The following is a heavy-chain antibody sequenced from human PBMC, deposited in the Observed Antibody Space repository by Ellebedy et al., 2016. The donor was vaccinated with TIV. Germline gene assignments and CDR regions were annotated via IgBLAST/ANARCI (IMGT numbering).Heavy chain of an antibody. D-gene: IGHD1-1*01. CDR2: IGYNGAEK. CDR1: RFSFSDYG. J-gene: IGHJ4*02. Sequence: GGSLRLXCAASRFSFSDYGMHWLRQAPGKGLEWVAFIGYNGAEKHYGDSARGRFTISRDNSKNTLYLEMSTLRVDDTAMYYCAKEGATTGWTYGDSWGQGTLVTVSS. CDR3: AKEGATTGWTYGDS. V-gene: IGHV3-30*02.